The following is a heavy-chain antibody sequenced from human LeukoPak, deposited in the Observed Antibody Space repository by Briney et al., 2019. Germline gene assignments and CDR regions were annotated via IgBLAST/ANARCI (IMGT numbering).Heavy chain of an antibody. J-gene: IGHJ4*02. Sequence: PGGSLRLSCAASGFTFNTYAMSSVRQAPGKGLEWVSTISGSGGSTYYADSVKGRFTISRDNSKNTLYLQMNSLRAEDTAVYYCAKYTAYSTGWPSYWGQGTLVTVS. D-gene: IGHD6-19*01. CDR2: ISGSGGST. CDR1: GFTFNTYA. V-gene: IGHV3-23*01. CDR3: AKYTAYSTGWPSY.